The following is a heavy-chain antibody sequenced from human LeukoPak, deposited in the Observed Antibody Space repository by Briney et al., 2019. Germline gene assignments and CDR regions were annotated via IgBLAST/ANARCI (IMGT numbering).Heavy chain of an antibody. CDR1: GFTFSSYG. Sequence: GGSLRLSCAASGFTFSSYGMHWVRQAPGKGLEWVAFIRYDGSNKYYADSVKGRFTISRDNSRNTLYLQMNSLRAEDTAVYYCARGGDIVVVVAANDAFDIWGQGTMVTVSS. D-gene: IGHD2-15*01. V-gene: IGHV3-30*02. J-gene: IGHJ3*02. CDR2: IRYDGSNK. CDR3: ARGGDIVVVVAANDAFDI.